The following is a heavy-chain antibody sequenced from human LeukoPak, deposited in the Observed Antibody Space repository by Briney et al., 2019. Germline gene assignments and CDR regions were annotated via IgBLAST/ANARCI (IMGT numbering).Heavy chain of an antibody. V-gene: IGHV3-74*01. D-gene: IGHD2-2*01. J-gene: IGHJ6*02. CDR1: GFTFSNYW. Sequence: GGSLRLSCAASGFTFSNYWMHWVRQAPGKELVWVSLINSDGSSTNYADSVQGRFTISRDNTKKTLYLQMNSLRAEDTAVYYCARTYHGYGMDVWGQGTTVTVSS. CDR3: ARTYHGYGMDV. CDR2: INSDGSST.